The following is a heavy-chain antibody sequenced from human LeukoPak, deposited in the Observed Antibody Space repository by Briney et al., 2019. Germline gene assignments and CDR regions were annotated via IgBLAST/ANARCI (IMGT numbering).Heavy chain of an antibody. Sequence: SGTLSLTCTVSGGSISSSSYYWGWIRQPPGKGLEWIGSIYYSGSTYYNPSLKSRVTISVDTSKNQFSLKLSSVTAADTAVYYCARQGLLWFGELGDYWGQGTLVTVSS. CDR3: ARQGLLWFGELGDY. V-gene: IGHV4-39*01. D-gene: IGHD3-10*01. CDR1: GGSISSSSYY. J-gene: IGHJ4*02. CDR2: IYYSGST.